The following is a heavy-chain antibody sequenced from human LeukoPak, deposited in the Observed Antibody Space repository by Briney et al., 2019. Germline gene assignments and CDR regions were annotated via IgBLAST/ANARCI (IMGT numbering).Heavy chain of an antibody. V-gene: IGHV5-51*01. J-gene: IGHJ4*02. CDR3: ARQDPSSLYYCDY. CDR1: GYSFPTYW. Sequence: GESLKISCKGSGYSFPTYWIAWVRRMPGKGLEWMGIIYPGASDTRYSPSFQGQVTISADKSISTAYLQWSSLQASDTAMYYCARQDPSSLYYCDYWGQGTLVTVSS. CDR2: IYPGASDT. D-gene: IGHD6-6*01.